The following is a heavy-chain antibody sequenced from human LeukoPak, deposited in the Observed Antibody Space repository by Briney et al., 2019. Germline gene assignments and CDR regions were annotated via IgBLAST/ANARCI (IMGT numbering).Heavy chain of an antibody. J-gene: IGHJ3*02. Sequence: ASVKVSCKASGYTFTGYYMHWVRQAPGQGLEWMGWISPNSGGTNYAQKFQGRVTMTGDTSISTAYMELSSVTAADTAVYYCARRGIGDAFDIWGQGTMVTVSS. CDR3: ARRGIGDAFDI. CDR2: ISPNSGGT. D-gene: IGHD6-13*01. V-gene: IGHV1-2*02. CDR1: GYTFTGYY.